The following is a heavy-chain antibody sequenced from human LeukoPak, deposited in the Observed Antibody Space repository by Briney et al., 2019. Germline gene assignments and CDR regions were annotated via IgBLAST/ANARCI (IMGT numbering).Heavy chain of an antibody. CDR1: GGSISIGGYY. V-gene: IGHV4-31*03. CDR3: ARDPHPDYGDYVGLGY. D-gene: IGHD4-17*01. Sequence: SETLSLTCTVCGGSISIGGYYWSWIRQHPGKGLEWIGYIYYSGSTYYNPSLKSRVTISVDTSKNQFSLKLSSVTAADTAVYYCARDPHPDYGDYVGLGYWGQGTLVTVSS. CDR2: IYYSGST. J-gene: IGHJ4*02.